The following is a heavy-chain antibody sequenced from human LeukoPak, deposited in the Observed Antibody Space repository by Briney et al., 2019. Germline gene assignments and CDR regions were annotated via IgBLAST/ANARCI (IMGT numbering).Heavy chain of an antibody. J-gene: IGHJ3*02. CDR2: ISSSSSTI. CDR3: AKGFSQLDAFDI. D-gene: IGHD2-2*01. Sequence: GGSLRLSCAASGFTFSSYSMNWVRQAPGKGLEWVSYISSSSSTIYYADSVKGRFTISRDNAKNSLYLQMNSLRAEDTAVYYCAKGFSQLDAFDIWGQGTMVTVSS. CDR1: GFTFSSYS. V-gene: IGHV3-48*01.